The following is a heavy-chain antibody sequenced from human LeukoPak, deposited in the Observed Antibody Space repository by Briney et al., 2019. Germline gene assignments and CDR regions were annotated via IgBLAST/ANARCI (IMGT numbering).Heavy chain of an antibody. CDR2: ICYSGST. J-gene: IGHJ4*02. Sequence: SETLSLTCTVSGGSISSYYWSWIRQPPGKGLEWIGYICYSGSTNYNPSLKSRVTISLDTSKNQFSLKLMSVTAAGTAVYYCARASSYAGHLGWWGQGTLVTVSS. CDR3: ARASSYAGHLGW. CDR1: GGSISSYY. V-gene: IGHV4-59*08. D-gene: IGHD2-2*01.